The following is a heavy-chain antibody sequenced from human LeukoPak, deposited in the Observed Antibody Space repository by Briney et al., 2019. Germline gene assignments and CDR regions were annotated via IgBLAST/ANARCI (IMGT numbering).Heavy chain of an antibody. CDR2: IYYSGST. D-gene: IGHD3-9*01. CDR3: ARDRTVLRYFDRRVLTYGMDV. Sequence: SETLSLTCTVSGGSISSSSYYWGWIRQPPGKGLEWIGSIYYSGSTYYNPSLKSRVTISVDTSKNQFSLKLSSVTAADTAVYYCARDRTVLRYFDRRVLTYGMDVWGQGTTVTVSS. CDR1: GGSISSSSYY. V-gene: IGHV4-39*02. J-gene: IGHJ6*02.